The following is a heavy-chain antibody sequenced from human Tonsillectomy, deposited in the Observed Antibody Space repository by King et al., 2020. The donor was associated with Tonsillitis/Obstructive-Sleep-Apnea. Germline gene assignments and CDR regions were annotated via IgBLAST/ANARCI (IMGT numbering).Heavy chain of an antibody. CDR3: ARVRGDIVVVPAAIRPYYYYMDV. J-gene: IGHJ6*03. Sequence: VQLVESGGGVVQPGRSLRLSCAASGFTFSSYAMHWVRQAPGKGLEWVAVISYDGSNKYYADSVKGRFTISRDNSKNTLYLQMNSLRAEDTAVYYCARVRGDIVVVPAAIRPYYYYMDVWGKGTTVTVSS. CDR1: GFTFSSYA. CDR2: ISYDGSNK. D-gene: IGHD2-2*02. V-gene: IGHV3-30*04.